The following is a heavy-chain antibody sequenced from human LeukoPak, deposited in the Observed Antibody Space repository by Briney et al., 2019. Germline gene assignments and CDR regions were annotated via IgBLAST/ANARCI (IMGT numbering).Heavy chain of an antibody. CDR1: GGSISSSDYF. CDR2: FSYGGNT. CDR3: ARDRSLDY. Sequence: SETLSLTCTVSGGSISSSDYFWAWIRQPPGKGLEWIGSFSYGGNTYYNPSLRSRVTMSVDTSKNQFSLKMSSVTAADTAVYYCARDRSLDYWGQGTLVTVSS. V-gene: IGHV4-39*07. J-gene: IGHJ4*02.